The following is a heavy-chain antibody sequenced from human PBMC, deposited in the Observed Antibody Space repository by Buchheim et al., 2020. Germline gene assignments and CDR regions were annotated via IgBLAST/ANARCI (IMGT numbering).Heavy chain of an antibody. J-gene: IGHJ4*02. CDR2: INEDGSER. D-gene: IGHD3-10*02. CDR3: ARGGKMAGAYVH. V-gene: IGHV3-7*01. CDR1: GFTLSGFW. Sequence: DVQLVESGGGLIQPGGSLRLSCAVSGFTLSGFWMSWVRQAPGKGLEWVASINEDGSERNDVGSVEGRFTVSRDNARNLLHLQMNRLRVEDTAIYYCARGGKMAGAYVHWGQGAL.